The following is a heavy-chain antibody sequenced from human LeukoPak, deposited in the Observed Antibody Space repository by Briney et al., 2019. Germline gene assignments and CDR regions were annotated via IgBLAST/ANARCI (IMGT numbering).Heavy chain of an antibody. CDR1: GFTVSSNY. J-gene: IGHJ4*02. CDR2: ISYDGSNK. Sequence: GGSLRLSCAASGFTVSSNYMSWVRQAPGKGLEWVAVISYDGSNKYYADSVKGRFTISRDNTKNSLYLQMNSLRAEDTAVYYCARCLEGGDILTGSGYWGQGTLVTVSS. CDR3: ARCLEGGDILTGSGY. D-gene: IGHD3-9*01. V-gene: IGHV3-30*03.